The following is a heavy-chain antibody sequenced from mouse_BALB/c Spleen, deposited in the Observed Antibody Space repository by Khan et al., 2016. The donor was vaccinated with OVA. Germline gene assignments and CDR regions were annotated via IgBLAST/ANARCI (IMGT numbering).Heavy chain of an antibody. CDR3: ATHGRYDDEGGCFDY. CDR1: GFSLNSYG. CDR2: IWSDGST. V-gene: IGHV2-6-1*01. Sequence: VQLQESGPGLVAPSQSLSITCTISGFSLNSYGVHWVRQPPGKGLEWLVVIWSDGSTTYNSALKSRLSISKDNSKSHVFLKMNSLQTDDTAMYYCATHGRYDDEGGCFDYWGQGTTLTVSS. J-gene: IGHJ2*01. D-gene: IGHD2-12*01.